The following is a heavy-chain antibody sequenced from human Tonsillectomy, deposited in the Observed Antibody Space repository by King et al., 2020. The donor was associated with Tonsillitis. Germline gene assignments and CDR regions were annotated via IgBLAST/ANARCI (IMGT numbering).Heavy chain of an antibody. CDR1: GFTVSSNY. Sequence: VQLVESGGGLIQPGGSLRLSCAASGFTVSSNYMSWVRQAPGKGLEWVSIIYSSGSTYYADSVKGRFTISRDNSKNTLYLQMNSLRAEDTAVYYCARVSAYDWNYGSFYYYGMDVWGQGTTVTVSS. CDR2: IYSSGST. J-gene: IGHJ6*02. CDR3: ARVSAYDWNYGSFYYYGMDV. D-gene: IGHD1-7*01. V-gene: IGHV3-53*01.